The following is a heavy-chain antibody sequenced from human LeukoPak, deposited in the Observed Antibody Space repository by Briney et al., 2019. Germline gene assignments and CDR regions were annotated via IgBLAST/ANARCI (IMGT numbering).Heavy chain of an antibody. CDR2: IGYDGTTK. CDR3: AKDGRRDGHRYIDY. D-gene: IGHD5-12*01. CDR1: GFSLTNDC. J-gene: IGHJ4*02. Sequence: GGSLRLSCTAPGFSLTNDCIQGVRQAPGKGLEWVAFIGYDGTTKYFGASVKGRFTISRDTSKNTVYLQMNTLRLEDTAVYYCAKDGRRDGHRYIDYWGQGTLVTVSS. V-gene: IGHV3-30*02.